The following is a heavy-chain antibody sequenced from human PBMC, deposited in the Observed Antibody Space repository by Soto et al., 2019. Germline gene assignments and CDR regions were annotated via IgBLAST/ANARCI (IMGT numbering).Heavy chain of an antibody. J-gene: IGHJ3*02. V-gene: IGHV4-39*01. CDR2: IYYSGSA. CDR3: ARFFGNAFDI. D-gene: IGHD3-3*01. Sequence: QLQLKESGPGLVKPSETLSLTCSVSGGSIDTDSYNWDWIRQPPGKGLECIGTIYYSGSADYNPTLKSRVTISVDTSKNQFSLKLTSVTAADKAVYFCARFFGNAFDIWGHGTLVSISP. CDR1: GGSIDTDSYN.